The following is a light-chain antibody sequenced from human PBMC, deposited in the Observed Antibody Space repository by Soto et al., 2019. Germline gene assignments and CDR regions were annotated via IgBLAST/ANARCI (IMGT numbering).Light chain of an antibody. CDR1: QSVSRY. CDR3: QQRSNWPLIT. V-gene: IGKV3-11*01. J-gene: IGKJ5*01. CDR2: DPS. Sequence: AAVYCXXSQSVSRYLDRYRRTPGHALSLLIYDPSNWASVIPARFSGSESGTGFTLTFSSAVPEDFAVYSCQQRSNWPLITSCRGTRLEIK.